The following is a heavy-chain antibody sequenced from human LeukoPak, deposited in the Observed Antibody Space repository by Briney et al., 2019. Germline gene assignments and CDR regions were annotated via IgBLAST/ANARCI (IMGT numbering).Heavy chain of an antibody. CDR2: IKKDGSGI. CDR1: AFPFSNSW. J-gene: IGHJ6*04. V-gene: IGHV3-7*03. CDR3: AGGNAMDV. Sequence: GGSLRLSCAVSAFPFSNSWMYCVRQAPGKGLEGVANIKKDGSGISYVESVKGRFIISRDNSRNSLYLQMNSLKVEDTAVYFCAGGNAMDVWGKGTAVTVYS.